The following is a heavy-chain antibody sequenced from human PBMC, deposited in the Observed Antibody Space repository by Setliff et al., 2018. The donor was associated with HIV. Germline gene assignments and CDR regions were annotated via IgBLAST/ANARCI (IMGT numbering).Heavy chain of an antibody. CDR3: ARRAGHTNYFYYMDV. D-gene: IGHD6-19*01. V-gene: IGHV1-69*10. CDR2: IIPILGSA. J-gene: IGHJ6*03. Sequence: SVKVSCKSSGGTFSSYAISWVRQAPGQGLEWMGGIIPILGSANYAQKFQGRVTITADKSTSTAYVELSSLRSEDTAVYYCARRAGHTNYFYYMDVWGKGTTVTVSS. CDR1: GGTFSSYA.